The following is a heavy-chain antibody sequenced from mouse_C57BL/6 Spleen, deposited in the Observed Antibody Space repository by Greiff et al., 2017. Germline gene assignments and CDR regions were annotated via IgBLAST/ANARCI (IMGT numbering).Heavy chain of an antibody. D-gene: IGHD1-1*01. Sequence: VQLQQSGPELVKPGASVKISCKASGYTFTDYYMNWVKQSHGKSLEWIGDINPNNGGTSYNQKFKGKATLTVDTSSSTAYMELRSLTSEDSAVYYCARTGSSFFDYWGQGTTLTVSS. V-gene: IGHV1-26*01. CDR2: INPNNGGT. J-gene: IGHJ2*01. CDR1: GYTFTDYY. CDR3: ARTGSSFFDY.